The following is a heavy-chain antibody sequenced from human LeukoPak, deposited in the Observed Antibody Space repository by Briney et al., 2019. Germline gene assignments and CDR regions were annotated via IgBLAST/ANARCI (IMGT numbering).Heavy chain of an antibody. D-gene: IGHD6-19*01. Sequence: GASVKVSCKASGGTFSSYAITWVRQAPGQGLEWMGGIIPLFGTPNYAQKFQGRVTITADESTSTAYMGLSSLRSEDTAVYYCARDLSSGWYYFDYWGQGTLVTVSS. V-gene: IGHV1-69*13. J-gene: IGHJ4*02. CDR2: IIPLFGTP. CDR3: ARDLSSGWYYFDY. CDR1: GGTFSSYA.